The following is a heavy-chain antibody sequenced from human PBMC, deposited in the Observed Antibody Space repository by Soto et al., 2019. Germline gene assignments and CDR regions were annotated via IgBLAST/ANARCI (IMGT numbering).Heavy chain of an antibody. J-gene: IGHJ4*02. CDR2: ISSSGDLI. CDR3: AREEINCGGDCFSL. CDR1: GFTFSSYE. V-gene: IGHV3-48*03. D-gene: IGHD2-21*02. Sequence: GGYLRLCCAASGFTFSSYEMNWVRQAPGRGLEWISYISSSGDLIYYADSVRGRFTVSRDSAKNSMYLQMNSLRAEDTAVYYCAREEINCGGDCFSLWGQGTLVTVSS.